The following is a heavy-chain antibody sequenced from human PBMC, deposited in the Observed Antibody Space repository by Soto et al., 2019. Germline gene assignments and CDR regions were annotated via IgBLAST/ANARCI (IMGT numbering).Heavy chain of an antibody. V-gene: IGHV3-7*01. CDR1: GFTFSSYW. Sequence: GGSLRLSCAASGFTFSSYWMSWVRQAPGKGLEWVANIKQDGSEKYYVDSVKGRFTISRDNAKNSLYLQMNSLRAEDTAVYYCARDIWFGELNSPMDLDYWGQGTLVTVSS. CDR3: ARDIWFGELNSPMDLDY. J-gene: IGHJ4*02. D-gene: IGHD3-10*01. CDR2: IKQDGSEK.